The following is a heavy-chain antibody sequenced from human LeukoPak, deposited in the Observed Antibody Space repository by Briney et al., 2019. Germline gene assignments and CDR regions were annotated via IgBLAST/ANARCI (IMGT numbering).Heavy chain of an antibody. J-gene: IGHJ4*02. V-gene: IGHV3-74*01. CDR1: GFTFSTYW. CDR2: INPDGSSI. CDR3: ARYQQRGHESDY. Sequence: GGSLRLSCAASGFTFSTYWMCWVRHAPGKGLMWVSHINPDGSSIYYADSVKGRFTISRDNAKNTLYLQMNSLRAEDTAVYYCARYQQRGHESDYWCQGTLVTVS. D-gene: IGHD5-24*01.